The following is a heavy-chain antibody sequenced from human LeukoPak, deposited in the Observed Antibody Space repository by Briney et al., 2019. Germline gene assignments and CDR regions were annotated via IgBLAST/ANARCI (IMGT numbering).Heavy chain of an antibody. D-gene: IGHD3-22*01. CDR1: GFTFSSYA. Sequence: AGGSLRLSCAASGFTFSSYAMSWVRQAPGKGLEWVSAISGSGGSTYYADSVKGRFTISRDNSKNTLYLQMNSLRAEDTAVYYCAKDIYDSSGYYGLFDYWGQGTLVTVSS. J-gene: IGHJ4*02. V-gene: IGHV3-23*01. CDR2: ISGSGGST. CDR3: AKDIYDSSGYYGLFDY.